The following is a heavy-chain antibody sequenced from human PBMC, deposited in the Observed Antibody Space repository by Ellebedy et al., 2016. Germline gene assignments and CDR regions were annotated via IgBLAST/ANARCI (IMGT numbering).Heavy chain of an antibody. D-gene: IGHD3-9*01. Sequence: GESLKISCAASGFTFSDYYMSWIRQAPGKGLEWVSYISSSGSTIYYADSVKGRFTISRDNSKNTLYLQMNSLRAEDTAVYYCARVRYFDWLPYYFDYWGQGTLVTVSS. CDR1: GFTFSDYY. CDR3: ARVRYFDWLPYYFDY. V-gene: IGHV3-11*04. CDR2: ISSSGSTI. J-gene: IGHJ4*02.